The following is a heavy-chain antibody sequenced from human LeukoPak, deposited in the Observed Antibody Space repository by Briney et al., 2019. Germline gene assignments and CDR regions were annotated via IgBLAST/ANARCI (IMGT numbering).Heavy chain of an antibody. J-gene: IGHJ3*02. D-gene: IGHD4/OR15-4a*01. CDR1: GYTFTSYG. CDR2: ISAHNGNT. CDR3: VMWTRLTNAFDI. Sequence: GASVKVSCKASGYTFTSYGISWVRQAPGQGLEWMGWISAHNGNTNYAQKLQGRVTMTTDTSTSTAYMELRSLRSDDTAVYYCVMWTRLTNAFDIWGQGTMVTVSS. V-gene: IGHV1-18*01.